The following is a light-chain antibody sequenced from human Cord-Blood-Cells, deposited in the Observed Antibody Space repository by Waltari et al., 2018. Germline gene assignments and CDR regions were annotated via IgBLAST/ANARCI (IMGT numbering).Light chain of an antibody. J-gene: IGKJ2*03. Sequence: ELVLTQSPATLSLSPGKRATLSCRASQSVSSSYLAWYQQKPGQAPRLLIYGASSRATGIPDRFSGSGSGTDFTLTISRLEPEDFAVYYCQQYGSSPYSFGQGTKLEIK. CDR3: QQYGSSPYS. CDR2: GAS. CDR1: QSVSSSY. V-gene: IGKV3-20*01.